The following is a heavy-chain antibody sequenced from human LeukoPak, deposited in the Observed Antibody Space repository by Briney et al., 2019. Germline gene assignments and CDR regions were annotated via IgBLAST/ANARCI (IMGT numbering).Heavy chain of an antibody. Sequence: PGGSLRLSCAASGFTFSNYAMTWVRQAPGKGLEWVSGISGSGSSTYYADSVKGRFTLSRDYPKNPLYLQMNSLRAEDTAVYFCAKYSGSYYYPPNWDSWGQGTLVTVSS. CDR2: ISGSGSST. CDR1: GFTFSNYA. J-gene: IGHJ4*02. V-gene: IGHV3-23*01. D-gene: IGHD1-26*01. CDR3: AKYSGSYYYPPNWDS.